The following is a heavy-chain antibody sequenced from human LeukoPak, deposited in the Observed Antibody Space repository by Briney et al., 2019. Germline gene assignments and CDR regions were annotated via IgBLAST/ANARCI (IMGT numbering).Heavy chain of an antibody. J-gene: IGHJ4*02. CDR3: ARGPPPDFDC. CDR1: GGSITSYY. CDR2: MYTSGST. Sequence: SSETLSLTCTVSGGSITSYYWNWIRQPAGKGLEYIGRMYTSGSTNYNPSLKSRVTMSLDTSKNQFSLKLSSMTAADTAIYYCARGPPPDFDCWGQGTLVTVSS. V-gene: IGHV4-4*07.